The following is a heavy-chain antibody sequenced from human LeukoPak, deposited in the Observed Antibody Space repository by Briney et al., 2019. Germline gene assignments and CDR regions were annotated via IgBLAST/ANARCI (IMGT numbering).Heavy chain of an antibody. CDR2: VNPSSGGT. V-gene: IGHV1-2*02. Sequence: ASVKVSCKASGYTFANYYIHWVRQAPGQGLEWMGWVNPSSGGTNYAQNFQGRVTMTRDTSITTAYMELTSLIPDDTAVYFCARGGYCDYWGQGTLDTVSS. CDR3: ARGGYCDY. J-gene: IGHJ4*02. CDR1: GYTFANYY.